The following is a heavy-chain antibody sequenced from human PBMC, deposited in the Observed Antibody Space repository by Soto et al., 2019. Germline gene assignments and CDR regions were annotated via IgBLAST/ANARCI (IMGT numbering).Heavy chain of an antibody. CDR2: ISYDGSNK. CDR1: GFTFSSYA. CDR3: ARGSSLRNGGDFDY. V-gene: IGHV3-30*14. J-gene: IGHJ4*02. D-gene: IGHD1-1*01. Sequence: QVQLVESGGGVVQPGRSLRLSCAASGFTFSSYAMHWVRQAPGKGLEWVAVISYDGSNKYYADSVKGRFTSSRENAKNSLYLQMNSLRAGDTAVYYCARGSSLRNGGDFDYWGQGTLVTVSS.